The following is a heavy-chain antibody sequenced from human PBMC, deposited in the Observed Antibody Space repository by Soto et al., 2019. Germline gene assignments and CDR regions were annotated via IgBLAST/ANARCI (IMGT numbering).Heavy chain of an antibody. V-gene: IGHV1-18*01. J-gene: IGHJ4*02. Sequence: ASVKVSCKASGYTFTSYGISWVRQAPGQGLEWMGWISAYNGNTNYAQKLQGRVTMTTDTSTSTAYMELRSLRSDDTAVYYCARVTGYYDSSGYDYYFDYWGQGTLVTVYS. CDR3: ARVTGYYDSSGYDYYFDY. CDR1: GYTFTSYG. CDR2: ISAYNGNT. D-gene: IGHD3-22*01.